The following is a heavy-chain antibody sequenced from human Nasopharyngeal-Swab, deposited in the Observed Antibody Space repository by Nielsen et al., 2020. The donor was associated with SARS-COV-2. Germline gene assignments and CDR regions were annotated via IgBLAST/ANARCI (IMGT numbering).Heavy chain of an antibody. CDR3: ARVLGNDAFDM. D-gene: IGHD2-15*01. CDR1: GYSFTGEY. CDR2: INPNSGGT. Sequence: ASVKVSCKASGYSFTGEYMHWVQQAPGQGLEWMGWINPNSGGTKYAQKFQGKFTMTRDTSISTAYMELSSLRFDDTAVYYCARVLGNDAFDMWGQGTMITVSS. J-gene: IGHJ3*02. V-gene: IGHV1-2*02.